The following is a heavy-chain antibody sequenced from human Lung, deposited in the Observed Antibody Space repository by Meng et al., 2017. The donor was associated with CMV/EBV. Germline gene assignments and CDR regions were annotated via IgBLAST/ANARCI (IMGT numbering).Heavy chain of an antibody. V-gene: IGHV3-7*01. CDR3: ARAGRSSGRIDY. Sequence: ESXKISCAASGFTFSSYWMSWVRQAPGKGLEWVANIKQDGSEKYYVDSVKGRFTISRDNAKNSLYLQMNSLRAEDTAVYYCARAGRSSGRIDYWGQGTLXTVSS. J-gene: IGHJ4*02. CDR2: IKQDGSEK. D-gene: IGHD6-19*01. CDR1: GFTFSSYW.